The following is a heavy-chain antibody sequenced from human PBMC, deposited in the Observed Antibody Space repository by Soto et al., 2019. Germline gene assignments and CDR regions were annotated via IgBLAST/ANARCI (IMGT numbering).Heavy chain of an antibody. CDR2: IFYSGST. V-gene: IGHV4-39*01. J-gene: IGHJ4*02. CDR3: ARRYGWLYFDY. CDR1: GDSIGSGNYF. D-gene: IGHD6-19*01. Sequence: PSETLSLTCTVSGDSIGSGNYFWGWIRQPPGKGLEWIGTIFYSGSTYYNPSLKSRVTISVDTSKNQFSLRLISVTAADTALYYCARRYGWLYFDYWGQGSLVTVSS.